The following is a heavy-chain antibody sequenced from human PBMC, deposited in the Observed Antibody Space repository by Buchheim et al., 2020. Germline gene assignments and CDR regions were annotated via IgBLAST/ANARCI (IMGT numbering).Heavy chain of an antibody. CDR3: ARGEGP. CDR2: IYRSGST. J-gene: IGHJ5*02. V-gene: IGHV4-30-2*01. CDR1: GGSISSGDYS. Sequence: QLQLQESGSGLVRPSQTLSLTCAVSGGSISSGDYSWNWIRQPPGKGLEWIGNIYRSGSTDYNLSLKSRVFISVDGSKNQFYLKLISVTAADTAVYYCARGEGPWGQGTL.